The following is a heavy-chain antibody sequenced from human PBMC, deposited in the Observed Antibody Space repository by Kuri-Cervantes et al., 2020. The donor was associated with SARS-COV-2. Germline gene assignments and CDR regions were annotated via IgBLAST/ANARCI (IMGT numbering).Heavy chain of an antibody. CDR1: GGSISSYY. J-gene: IGHJ3*02. D-gene: IGHD2-2*01. Sequence: GSLRLSCTVSGGSISSYYWSWIRQPAGKGLEWIGRIYYSGSTYYNPSLKSRVTISVDTSKNQFSLKLSSVTAADTAVYYCARGGGYQLLSDDAFDIWGQGTMVTVSS. CDR2: IYYSGST. CDR3: ARGGGYQLLSDDAFDI. V-gene: IGHV4-4*07.